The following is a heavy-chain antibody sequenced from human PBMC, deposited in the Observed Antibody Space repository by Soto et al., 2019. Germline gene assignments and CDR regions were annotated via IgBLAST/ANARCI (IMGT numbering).Heavy chain of an antibody. D-gene: IGHD4-17*01. Sequence: QVQLVESGGGVVQPGRSLRLSCAASGFTFSSYGMHWVRQAPGMGLEWVAVISYDGNNKYYADSVKGRFTISRDNSKNTLYLQMNSLRAEDTAVYYCAKDHLETTVTTPSYWGQGTLVTVSS. J-gene: IGHJ4*02. CDR2: ISYDGNNK. V-gene: IGHV3-30*18. CDR3: AKDHLETTVTTPSY. CDR1: GFTFSSYG.